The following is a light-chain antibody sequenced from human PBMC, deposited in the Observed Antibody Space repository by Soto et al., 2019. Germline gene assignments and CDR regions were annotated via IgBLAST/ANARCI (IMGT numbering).Light chain of an antibody. V-gene: IGKV1-12*01. CDR3: LQSNSFPRT. CDR2: AAS. Sequence: DIQFTQSPSTLSSSVLERFTITCRASQGIGTWLAWYQQKPGKAPSLLIHAASSLQSGVPSRFSGSGSGTDFTLTISSLQPEDFATYYCLQSNSFPRTFGQGTKVDI. J-gene: IGKJ1*01. CDR1: QGIGTW.